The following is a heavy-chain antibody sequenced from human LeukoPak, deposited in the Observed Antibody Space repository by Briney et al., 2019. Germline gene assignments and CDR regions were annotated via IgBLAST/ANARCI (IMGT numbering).Heavy chain of an antibody. CDR3: ARVSTMIVAYGMDV. J-gene: IGHJ6*02. D-gene: IGHD3-22*01. Sequence: PSETLSLTCTVSGGSIGSSSYYWGWIRQPPGKGLEWIGSIYYSGSTYYNPSLKSRVTVSVDTSKNQFSLNLSSVTAADTAVYYCARVSTMIVAYGMDVWGQGITVTVSS. V-gene: IGHV4-39*07. CDR1: GGSIGSSSYY. CDR2: IYYSGST.